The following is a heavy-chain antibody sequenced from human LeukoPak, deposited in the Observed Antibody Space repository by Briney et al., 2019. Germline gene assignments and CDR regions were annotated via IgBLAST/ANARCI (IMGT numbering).Heavy chain of an antibody. Sequence: GESLRVCCAGSGFTFNSYGMNWVRQAPGKGLEWVSYISSSRDNIQYADSVKGRFTISRDNAKNSLYLQMNSLRVEDTAVYYCARRFGVWGQGTMVTVSS. CDR3: ARRFGV. CDR2: ISSSRDNI. CDR1: GFTFNSYG. V-gene: IGHV3-48*04. J-gene: IGHJ3*01. D-gene: IGHD3-16*01.